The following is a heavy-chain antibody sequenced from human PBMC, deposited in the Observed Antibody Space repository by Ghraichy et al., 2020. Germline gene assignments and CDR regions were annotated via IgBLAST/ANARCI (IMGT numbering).Heavy chain of an antibody. Sequence: GGSLRLSCAASGFTFSSYDMHWVRQATGKGLEWVSAIGTAGDPYYPGSVKGRFTISRENAKNSLYLQMNSLRAGDTAVYYCARAFPTVTSPGLVGYYYGMDVWGQGTTVTVSS. V-gene: IGHV3-13*05. J-gene: IGHJ6*02. CDR1: GFTFSSYD. CDR3: ARAFPTVTSPGLVGYYYGMDV. D-gene: IGHD4-17*01. CDR2: IGTAGDP.